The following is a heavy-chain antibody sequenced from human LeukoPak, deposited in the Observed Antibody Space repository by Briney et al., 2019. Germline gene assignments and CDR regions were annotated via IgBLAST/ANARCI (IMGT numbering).Heavy chain of an antibody. Sequence: ASVKVSCKASGYTFTSYYMHWVRQAPGQGLEWMEIINPSGGSTSYAQKFQGRVTMTRDTSTSTVYMELSSLRSEDTAVYYCARDSGVGYFDYWGQGTLVTVSS. CDR3: ARDSGVGYFDY. D-gene: IGHD3-3*01. CDR2: INPSGGST. V-gene: IGHV1-46*01. J-gene: IGHJ4*02. CDR1: GYTFTSYY.